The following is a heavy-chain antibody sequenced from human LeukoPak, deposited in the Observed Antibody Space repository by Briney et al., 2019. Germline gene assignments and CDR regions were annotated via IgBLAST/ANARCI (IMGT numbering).Heavy chain of an antibody. V-gene: IGHV4-39*01. Sequence: SETLSLTCTVSGGSISSSSYYWGWIRQPPGKGLEWIGSIYYSGCTYYNPSLKSRVTISVDTSKNQFSLKLSSVTAADTAVYYCARGGPRYCSGGSCYFGYWGQGTLVTVSS. CDR1: GGSISSSSYY. D-gene: IGHD2-15*01. CDR2: IYYSGCT. J-gene: IGHJ4*02. CDR3: ARGGPRYCSGGSCYFGY.